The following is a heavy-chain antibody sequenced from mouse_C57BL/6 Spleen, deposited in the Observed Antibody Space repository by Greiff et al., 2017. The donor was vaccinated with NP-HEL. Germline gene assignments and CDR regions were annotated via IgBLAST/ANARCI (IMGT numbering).Heavy chain of an antibody. V-gene: IGHV1-82*01. CDR1: GYAFSSSW. CDR3: ARVGYYYFDY. Sequence: QVQLQQSGPELVKPGASVKISCKASGYAFSSSWMNWVKQRPGKGLEWIGRIYPGDGDTNYNGKFKGKATLTADKSSSTAYMQLSSLTSEDSAVYFCARVGYYYFDYWGQGTTLTVSS. D-gene: IGHD2-3*01. J-gene: IGHJ2*01. CDR2: IYPGDGDT.